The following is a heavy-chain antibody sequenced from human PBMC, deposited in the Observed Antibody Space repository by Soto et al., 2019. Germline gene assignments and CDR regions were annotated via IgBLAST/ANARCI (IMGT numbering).Heavy chain of an antibody. Sequence: PGGSLRLSCAASGFTFSNAWMNWVRQAPGKGLEWVGRIKSKTDGGTTDYAAPVKGRFTISRDDSKNTLYLQMNSLKTEDTAVYYCTTPTRDFWSGYGYYYYGMDVWGQGTTVTVSS. CDR1: GFTFSNAW. CDR2: IKSKTDGGTT. V-gene: IGHV3-15*07. J-gene: IGHJ6*02. D-gene: IGHD3-3*01. CDR3: TTPTRDFWSGYGYYYYGMDV.